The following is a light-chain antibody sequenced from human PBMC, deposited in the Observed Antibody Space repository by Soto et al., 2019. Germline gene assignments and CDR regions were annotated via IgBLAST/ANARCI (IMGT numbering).Light chain of an antibody. CDR1: QSVSHK. Sequence: EMVMTQSPATLSVSPGERATLSCRAGQSVSHKLAWYQQKPGQAPRLLIYDTSTRATGIPARFSGSGSGTEFTLTISSLQSEDFAVYYCHQYNQWPLWTFGQGTKVDIK. CDR2: DTS. CDR3: HQYNQWPLWT. V-gene: IGKV3-15*01. J-gene: IGKJ1*01.